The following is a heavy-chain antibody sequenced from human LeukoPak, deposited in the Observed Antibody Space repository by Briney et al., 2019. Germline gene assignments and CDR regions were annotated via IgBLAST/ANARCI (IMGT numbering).Heavy chain of an antibody. J-gene: IGHJ4*02. V-gene: IGHV4-34*01. CDR1: GGSFSGYY. D-gene: IGHD5-24*01. CDR3: ATRTAMATTYYFDY. Sequence: TSSETLSLTCAVYGGSFSGYYWSWIRQPPGKGLEWIGEINHSGSTNYNPSLKSRVTISVDTSKNPFSLLLSSVTDADAAVYYWATRTAMATTYYFDYLGQGTLVTVSS. CDR2: INHSGST.